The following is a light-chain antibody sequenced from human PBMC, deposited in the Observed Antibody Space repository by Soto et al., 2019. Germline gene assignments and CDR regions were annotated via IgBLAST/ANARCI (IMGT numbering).Light chain of an antibody. CDR2: GAS. CDR3: QKYGGSPIT. J-gene: IGKJ5*01. CDR1: QSVTSSY. V-gene: IGKV3-20*01. Sequence: EIVVTQSPATLSVSPGERATLSCRASQSVTSSYLAWYQQKPGQAPRLLIYGASSRATGIPDRFSGSGSGTDFTLTISRLEPEDFAVYYCQKYGGSPITFGLGKRREIK.